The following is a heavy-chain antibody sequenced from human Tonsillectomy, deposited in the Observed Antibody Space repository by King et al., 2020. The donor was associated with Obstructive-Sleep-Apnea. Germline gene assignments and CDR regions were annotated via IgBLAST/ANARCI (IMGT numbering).Heavy chain of an antibody. CDR3: ARERREWEPNVGYYYYGMDV. D-gene: IGHD1-26*01. J-gene: IGHJ6*02. V-gene: IGHV4-59*01. Sequence: VQLQESGPGLVKPSETLSLTCIVSGGTISSYYWSWIRQPPGKGLEWIGYSYYSGSTNYNPSLMSRVTISVDTSKNQFSLKLSSVTAADTAVYYCARERREWEPNVGYYYYGMDVWGQGTTVIVSS. CDR1: GGTISSYY. CDR2: SYYSGST.